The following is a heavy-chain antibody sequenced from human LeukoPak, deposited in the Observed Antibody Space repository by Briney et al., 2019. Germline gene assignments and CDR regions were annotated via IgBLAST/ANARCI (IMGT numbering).Heavy chain of an antibody. CDR2: ISGSGGST. CDR3: AKDRSHCGGDCYSLFYYFDY. CDR1: GFTFSSYG. D-gene: IGHD2-21*02. J-gene: IGHJ4*02. V-gene: IGHV3-23*01. Sequence: GGSLRLSCAASGFTFSSYGMSWVRQAPGKGLEWVSAISGSGGSTYYADSVKGRFTISRDNSKNTLYLQMNSLRAEDTAVYYCAKDRSHCGGDCYSLFYYFDYWGQGTLVTVSS.